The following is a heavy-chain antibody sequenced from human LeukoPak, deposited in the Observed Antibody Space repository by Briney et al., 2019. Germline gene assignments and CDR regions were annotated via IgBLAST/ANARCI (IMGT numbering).Heavy chain of an antibody. D-gene: IGHD3-22*01. CDR1: GFTFSSYA. CDR2: ISGSGGST. J-gene: IGHJ4*02. V-gene: IGHV3-23*01. Sequence: GGSLRLSCAASGFTFSSYAMSWVRQAPGKGLEWVSAISGSGGSTYYADSVKGRFTISRDNSKNTLYLQMNSLRAEDTAVYYCAKDILHYYDSSGYDYWGQGTLVAVSS. CDR3: AKDILHYYDSSGYDY.